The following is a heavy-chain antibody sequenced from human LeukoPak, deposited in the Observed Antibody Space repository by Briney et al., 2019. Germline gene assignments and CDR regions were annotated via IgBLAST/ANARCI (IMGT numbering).Heavy chain of an antibody. V-gene: IGHV4-59*01. CDR1: GGSISTYY. CDR2: IYYSGST. J-gene: IGHJ4*02. CDR3: ARAAAGLDY. D-gene: IGHD6-13*01. Sequence: SETLSLTCTVSGGSISTYYWSWIRQPPGKGLEWIGYIYYSGSTNYNPSLKSRVTISVDTSKSQFSLKLSSVTAADTAVYYCARAAAGLDYWGQGTLVTVSS.